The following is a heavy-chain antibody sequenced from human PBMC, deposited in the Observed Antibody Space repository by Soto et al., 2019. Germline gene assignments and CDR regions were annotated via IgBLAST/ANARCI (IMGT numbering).Heavy chain of an antibody. CDR2: IYSGGDT. CDR1: GFTFSDYG. J-gene: IGHJ3*02. Sequence: LRLSCAASGFTFSDYGIHWVRQAPGKGPEWVSVIYSGGDTYYADSVRGRFTVSRVNSKNTLFLQMNSLRAEDTAVYYCARGVGWLVNAFDIWGQGTMVTVSS. CDR3: ARGVGWLVNAFDI. V-gene: IGHV3-53*01. D-gene: IGHD3-22*01.